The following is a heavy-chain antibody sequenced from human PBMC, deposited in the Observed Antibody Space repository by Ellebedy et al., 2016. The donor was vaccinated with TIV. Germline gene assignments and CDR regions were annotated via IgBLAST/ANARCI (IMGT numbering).Heavy chain of an antibody. CDR3: AKGRGGGSDSSAPRYYFDY. Sequence: GESLKISCAASGFTFSSYAMSWVRQAPGKGLEWVSTISHTGSRTYYEDSVEGRFTISRDNSKKTLYLQMNSLRAEDTAIYYCAKGRGGGSDSSAPRYYFDYWGLGTLVTVSS. V-gene: IGHV3-23*01. CDR2: ISHTGSRT. CDR1: GFTFSSYA. D-gene: IGHD3-22*01. J-gene: IGHJ4*02.